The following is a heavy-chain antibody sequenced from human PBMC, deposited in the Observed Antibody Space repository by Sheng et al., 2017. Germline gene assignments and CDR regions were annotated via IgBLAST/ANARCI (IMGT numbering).Heavy chain of an antibody. J-gene: IGHJ4*02. CDR1: GGSFSGYY. CDR3: ATRRANLKNCSGGSCYSTPFDY. V-gene: IGHV4-34*01. D-gene: IGHD2-15*01. CDR2: INHSGST. Sequence: QVQLQQWGAGLLKPSETLSLTCAVYGGSFSGYYWSWIRQPPGKGLEWIGEINHSGSTNYNPSLKSRVTISVDTSKNQFSLKLSSVTAADTAVYYCATRRANLKNCSGGSCYSTPFDYWGQGTLVTVSS.